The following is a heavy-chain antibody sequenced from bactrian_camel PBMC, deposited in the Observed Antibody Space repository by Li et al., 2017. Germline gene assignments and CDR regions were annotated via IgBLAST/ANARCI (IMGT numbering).Heavy chain of an antibody. Sequence: HVQLVESGGGLVQPGQSLRLSCAASGSSFSNYYMSWVRQAPGKGLEWVSSLYTGDGDTYYADSVKGRFSVTRDNGKKTLYLQMSSLKAEDTAIYYCAKSGWPGGKWYGDYGMDYWGKGTQVTVS. CDR2: LYTGDGDT. V-gene: IGHV3-2*01. J-gene: IGHJ7*01. D-gene: IGHD5*01. CDR1: GSSFSNYY.